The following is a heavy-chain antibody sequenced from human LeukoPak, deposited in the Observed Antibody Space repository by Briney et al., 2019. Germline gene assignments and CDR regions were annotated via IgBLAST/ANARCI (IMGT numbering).Heavy chain of an antibody. D-gene: IGHD5-18*01. V-gene: IGHV4-39*07. CDR3: ARVSWEYSYGHDY. Sequence: PSETLSLTCTVSGGSISSSSYYWGWIRQPPGKGLEWIGSIYHSGSTYYNPSLKSRVTISVDTSKNQFSLKLSSVTAADTAVYYCARVSWEYSYGHDYWGQGTLVTVSS. CDR1: GGSISSSSYY. J-gene: IGHJ4*02. CDR2: IYHSGST.